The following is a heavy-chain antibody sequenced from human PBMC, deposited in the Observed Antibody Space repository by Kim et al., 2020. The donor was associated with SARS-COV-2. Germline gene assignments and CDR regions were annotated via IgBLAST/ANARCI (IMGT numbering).Heavy chain of an antibody. J-gene: IGHJ6*02. CDR3: ARVGVFYGLKYYYGMDV. CDR1: GGSISSYY. D-gene: IGHD3-10*01. V-gene: IGHV4-59*13. CDR2: IYYSGST. Sequence: SETLSLTCTVSGGSISSYYWSWIRQPPGKGLEWIGYIYYSGSTNYNPSLKSRVTISVDTSKNQFSLKLSSVTAADTAVYYCARVGVFYGLKYYYGMDVWGQGTTVTVSS.